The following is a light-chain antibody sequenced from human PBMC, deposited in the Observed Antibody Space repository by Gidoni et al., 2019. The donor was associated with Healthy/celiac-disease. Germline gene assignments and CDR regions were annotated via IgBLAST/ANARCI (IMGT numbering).Light chain of an antibody. CDR3: QSADSSGTYGI. CDR2: KAS. J-gene: IGLJ2*01. Sequence: SYELTQPPSVSVSPGQTARITCSGDALPKQYAYWYQQKPGQAPVLVIYKASERPSGIPERFSGSSSGTTVTLTISGVQAEDEADYYCQSADSSGTYGIFGGGTKLT. V-gene: IGLV3-25*02. CDR1: ALPKQY.